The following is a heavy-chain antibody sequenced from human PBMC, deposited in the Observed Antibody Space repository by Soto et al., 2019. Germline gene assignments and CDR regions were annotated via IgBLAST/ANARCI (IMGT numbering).Heavy chain of an antibody. CDR1: GFTFSSYG. D-gene: IGHD5-12*01. CDR2: ISYDGSNK. CDR3: AKEGDIVATTHFDY. Sequence: QVQLVESGGGVVQPGRSLRLSCAASGFTFSSYGMHWVRQAPGKGLEWVAVISYDGSNKYYADSVKGRFTISRDNSKNTLYLQRNSLRAEDTAVYYCAKEGDIVATTHFDYWGQGTLVTVSS. V-gene: IGHV3-30*18. J-gene: IGHJ4*02.